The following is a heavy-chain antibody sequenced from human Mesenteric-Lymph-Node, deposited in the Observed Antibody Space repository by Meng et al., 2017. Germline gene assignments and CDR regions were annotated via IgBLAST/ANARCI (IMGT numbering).Heavy chain of an antibody. V-gene: IGHV4-34*01. CDR2: INHSGST. CDR3: ARGSSSSWYFGY. D-gene: IGHD6-13*01. CDR1: GGSFSGYY. Sequence: QVKQWGAGLLKPSGSPSLPCAVYGGSFSGYYWSWIRQPPGKGLEWIGEINHSGSTNYNPSLKSRVTISVDTSKNQFSLKLSSVTAADTAVYYCARGSSSSWYFGYWGQGTLVTVSS. J-gene: IGHJ4*02.